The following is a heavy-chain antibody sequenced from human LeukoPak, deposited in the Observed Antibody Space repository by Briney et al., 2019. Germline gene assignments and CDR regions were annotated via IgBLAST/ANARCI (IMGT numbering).Heavy chain of an antibody. J-gene: IGHJ6*03. CDR1: GYSFTSYW. CDR2: IYPGDSDT. V-gene: IGHV5-51*03. Sequence: KPGESLKISCKGSGYSFTSYWIGWVRQMPGKGLEWMGIIYPGDSDTRYSPSFQGQVTISADKSISTAYLQWSSLKASDTAMYYCARGVYDSSGYYQPLHYYYYMDVWGKGTTVTVSS. CDR3: ARGVYDSSGYYQPLHYYYYMDV. D-gene: IGHD3-22*01.